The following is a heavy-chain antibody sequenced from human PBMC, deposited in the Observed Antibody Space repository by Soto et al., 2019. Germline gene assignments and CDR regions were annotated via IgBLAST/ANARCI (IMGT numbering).Heavy chain of an antibody. J-gene: IGHJ4*02. Sequence: QVQLVQSGAEVKKPGASVKVSCKASGHTFTGYYMHWVRQAPGQGLEWMGWINPNSGGTNYAQKFQGWVTMTRDTSISTAYMELSRLRSDDTAVYYCARVSYGDYGSYYFDYWGQGTLVTVSS. V-gene: IGHV1-2*04. CDR1: GHTFTGYY. CDR2: INPNSGGT. D-gene: IGHD4-17*01. CDR3: ARVSYGDYGSYYFDY.